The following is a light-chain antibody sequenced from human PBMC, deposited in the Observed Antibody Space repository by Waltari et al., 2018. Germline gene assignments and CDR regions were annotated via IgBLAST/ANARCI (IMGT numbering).Light chain of an antibody. J-gene: IGLJ3*02. Sequence: WYPQDPGKAPKLMIYDVSKRPSVVSNRFSGSKSGNTASLTISGLQAEDEADYYCSSYTSSSTWVFGGGTKLTVL. V-gene: IGLV2-14*04. CDR2: DVS. CDR3: SSYTSSSTWV.